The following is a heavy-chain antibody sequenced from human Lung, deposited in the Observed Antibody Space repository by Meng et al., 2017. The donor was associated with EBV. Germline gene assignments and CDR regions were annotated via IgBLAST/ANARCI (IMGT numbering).Heavy chain of an antibody. J-gene: IGHJ4*02. CDR3: ARFYCSSTSCPHVLFDY. D-gene: IGHD2-2*01. Sequence: GELGLSGAEVKRAGASVKVSCEASGFIFTSYAISWVRQAPGQGLQYMGWISAYNGNTNYAQELQGRVTMTTDTSTSTAYMELRSLRFDDTAVYYCARFYCSSTSCPHVLFDYWGQGTLVTVSS. CDR2: ISAYNGNT. CDR1: GFIFTSYA. V-gene: IGHV1-18*01.